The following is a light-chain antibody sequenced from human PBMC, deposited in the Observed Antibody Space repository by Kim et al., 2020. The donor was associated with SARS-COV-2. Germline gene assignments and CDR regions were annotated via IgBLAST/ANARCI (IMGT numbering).Light chain of an antibody. Sequence: DNVMTQSPLSLPVTPGEPASISCRSSQSLLHSNGYNYLDWYLQKPGQSPQLLIYLGSNRASGVPDRFNGSGSGTDFTLKISRVEAEDVGVYYCMQALQTPLFTFGPGTKVDIK. CDR1: QSLLHSNGYNY. J-gene: IGKJ3*01. CDR2: LGS. CDR3: MQALQTPLFT. V-gene: IGKV2-28*01.